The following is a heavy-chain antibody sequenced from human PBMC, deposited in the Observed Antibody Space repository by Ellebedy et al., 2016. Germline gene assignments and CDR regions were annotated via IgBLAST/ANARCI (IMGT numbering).Heavy chain of an antibody. J-gene: IGHJ4*02. Sequence: GESLKISCAASGFTFSNYAMSWVRQAPGKGLEWVAATGGIDTSEYYLDSVKGRFTISRDNSKNTLYLQMNSLRAEDTATYYCAKHPNEFWTGYNLYFDYWGQGTLVTVSS. D-gene: IGHD3/OR15-3a*01. CDR3: AKHPNEFWTGYNLYFDY. V-gene: IGHV3-23*01. CDR1: GFTFSNYA. CDR2: TGGIDTSE.